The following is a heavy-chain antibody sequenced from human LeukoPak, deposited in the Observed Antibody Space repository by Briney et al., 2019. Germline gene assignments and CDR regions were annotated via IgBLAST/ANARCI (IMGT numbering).Heavy chain of an antibody. CDR3: AKIGEAAAGGTYYNYYGMDV. J-gene: IGHJ6*02. CDR1: GFTFSTYA. Sequence: GGSLRLSCAASGFTFSTYAMSWVRQAPGKGLERVSRISGSGGVTYYADSVKGRFTVSRDNSKNTLYLQMNSLRAEDTAVYYCAKIGEAAAGGTYYNYYGMDVWGQGTTVTVSS. D-gene: IGHD6-13*01. CDR2: ISGSGGVT. V-gene: IGHV3-23*01.